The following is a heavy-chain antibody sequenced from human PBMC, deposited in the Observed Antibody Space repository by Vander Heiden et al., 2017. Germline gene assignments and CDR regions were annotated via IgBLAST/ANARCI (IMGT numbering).Heavy chain of an antibody. D-gene: IGHD6-19*01. V-gene: IGHV1-69*01. CDR2: IIPIFGTA. CDR3: ASSIAVAGLIDVDY. CDR1: GGTFSSYA. J-gene: IGHJ4*02. Sequence: QVQLVQSGAEVKKPGSSVKVSCKAPGGTFSSYAISWVRQAPGQWLEWMGGIIPIFGTANYAQKFQGRVTITADESTSTAYMELSSLRSEDTAVYYCASSIAVAGLIDVDYWGQGTLVTVSS.